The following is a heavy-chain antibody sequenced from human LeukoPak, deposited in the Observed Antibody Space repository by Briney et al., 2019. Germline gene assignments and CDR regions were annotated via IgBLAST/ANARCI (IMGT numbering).Heavy chain of an antibody. D-gene: IGHD5-18*01. V-gene: IGHV4-39*07. Sequence: PSETLSLTCTVSGGSISSSSYYWGWIRQPPGKGLEWIGSIYYSGSTYYNPSLKSRVTISVDTSKNQFSLKLSSVTAADTAVYYCARVAQLWFNWFDPWAREPWSPSPQ. CDR2: IYYSGST. CDR1: GGSISSSSYY. CDR3: ARVAQLWFNWFDP. J-gene: IGHJ5*02.